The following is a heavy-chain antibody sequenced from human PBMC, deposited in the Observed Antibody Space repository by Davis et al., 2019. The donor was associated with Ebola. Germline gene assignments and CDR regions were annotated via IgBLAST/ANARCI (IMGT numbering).Heavy chain of an antibody. D-gene: IGHD6-19*01. CDR3: AREPVVGSSGWYGGNYFDY. V-gene: IGHV1-18*01. J-gene: IGHJ4*02. CDR2: ISAYNGNT. CDR1: GGTFSSYA. Sequence: AASVKVSCKASGGTFSSYAISWVRQATGQGLEWMGWISAYNGNTNYAQKFQGRVTMTRDTSTSTAYMELRSLRSDDTAVYYCAREPVVGSSGWYGGNYFDYWGQGTLVTVSS.